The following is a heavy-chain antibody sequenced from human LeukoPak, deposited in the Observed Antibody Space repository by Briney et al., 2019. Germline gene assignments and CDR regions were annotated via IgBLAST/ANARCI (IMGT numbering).Heavy chain of an antibody. CDR2: MSYTGST. J-gene: IGHJ2*01. V-gene: IGHV4-59*01. CDR3: ATDGYFEV. CDR1: GVSINTYS. Sequence: SETLSLTCTVSGVSINTYSWSWVRQPPGKGLEWIRYMSYTGSTSYNPSLRSRVTISVDKSKNQFSLKLTSVTAADTAVYFCATDGYFEVWGRGTLVTVSS.